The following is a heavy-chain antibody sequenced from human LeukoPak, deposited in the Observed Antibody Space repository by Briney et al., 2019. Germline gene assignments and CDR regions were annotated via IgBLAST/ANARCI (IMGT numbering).Heavy chain of an antibody. CDR3: ARDLGGWPDYYHYGMDV. CDR1: GFTFSSYA. J-gene: IGHJ6*02. V-gene: IGHV3-30*14. D-gene: IGHD6-19*01. Sequence: PGGSLRLSCAASGFTFSSYAMHWVRQAPGKGLEWVAVISYDGSNKYYADSVKGRFTISRDNSKNTLYLQMNSLRAEDTAVYYCARDLGGWPDYYHYGMDVWGQGTTVTVSS. CDR2: ISYDGSNK.